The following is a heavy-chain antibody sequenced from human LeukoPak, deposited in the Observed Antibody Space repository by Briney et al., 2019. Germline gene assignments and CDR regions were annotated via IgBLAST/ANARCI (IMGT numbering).Heavy chain of an antibody. V-gene: IGHV4-34*01. Sequence: SETLSLTCAVYGGSFSGYYWSWIRQPPGKGLEWIGEVNHSGSTNYNPSLKSRVTISVDTSKNQFSLKLSSVTAADTAVYYCAAYSYGYLYYFDYWGQGTLVTVSS. CDR3: AAYSYGYLYYFDY. D-gene: IGHD5-18*01. J-gene: IGHJ4*02. CDR1: GGSFSGYY. CDR2: VNHSGST.